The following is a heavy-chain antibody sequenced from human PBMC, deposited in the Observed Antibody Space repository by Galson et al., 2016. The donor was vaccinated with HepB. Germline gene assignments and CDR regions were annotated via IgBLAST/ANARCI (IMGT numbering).Heavy chain of an antibody. Sequence: ETLSLTCTVSGGSISTLKYYWGWIRQPPGKGLEWIGSVYTGGSTYYNPSLESRVTISVDTSTNQFSLRLTSVTAADTAFYYCSTADYWGPGSLVTVSS. D-gene: IGHD2/OR15-2a*01. CDR2: VYTGGST. J-gene: IGHJ4*02. V-gene: IGHV4-39*03. CDR1: GGSISTLKYY. CDR3: STADY.